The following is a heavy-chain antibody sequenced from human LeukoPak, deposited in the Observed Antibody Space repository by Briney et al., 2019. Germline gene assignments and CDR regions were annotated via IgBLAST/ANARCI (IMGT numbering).Heavy chain of an antibody. J-gene: IGHJ4*02. CDR1: GFTFSSYG. CDR3: AKDRIQVGATLLFDY. D-gene: IGHD1-26*01. V-gene: IGHV3-33*06. Sequence: GGSLRPSCAASGFTFSSYGMHWLRQAPGKGLEGVAVIWYDGSNKYYADSVKGRFTISRDNSKNTLYLQMNSLRAEDTAVYYCAKDRIQVGATLLFDYWGQGTLVTVSS. CDR2: IWYDGSNK.